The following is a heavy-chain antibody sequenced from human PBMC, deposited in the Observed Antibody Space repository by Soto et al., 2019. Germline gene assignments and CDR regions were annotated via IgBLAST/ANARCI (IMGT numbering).Heavy chain of an antibody. J-gene: IGHJ6*02. D-gene: IGHD1-1*01. CDR3: ARGPNWNHGMDV. V-gene: IGHV4-59*01. CDR1: GGSISSYY. CDR2: IYYSGST. Sequence: PSETLSLTCTVSGGSISSYYWSWIRQPPGKGLEWIGYIYYSGSTNYNPSLKSRVTISVDTSKNQFSLKLSSVTAADTAVYYCARGPNWNHGMDVWGQGTTVTVSS.